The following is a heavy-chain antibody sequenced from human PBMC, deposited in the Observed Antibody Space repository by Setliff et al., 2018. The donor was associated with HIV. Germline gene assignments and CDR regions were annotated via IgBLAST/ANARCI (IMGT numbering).Heavy chain of an antibody. J-gene: IGHJ4*02. V-gene: IGHV3-48*01. Sequence: GGSLRLSCAASGFTFSIYSMNWVRQAPGKGLEWVSYISSGSSTIYYADSVKGRFTISRDNAMNLLYLQMNSLRAEDTAVYYCARDQGYSYGTIDYWGQGTLVTVSS. CDR2: ISSGSSTI. D-gene: IGHD5-18*01. CDR3: ARDQGYSYGTIDY. CDR1: GFTFSIYS.